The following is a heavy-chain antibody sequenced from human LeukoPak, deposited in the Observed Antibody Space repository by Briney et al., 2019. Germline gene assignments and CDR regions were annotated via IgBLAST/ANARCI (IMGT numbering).Heavy chain of an antibody. J-gene: IGHJ1*01. V-gene: IGHV3-72*01. Sequence: GGSLRLSCAASGFTFSDHYMGWVRQAPGKGLEWVGRIRNKAKSHTTEYAASVKGTFTISRDDSKNSLYLQMNSLQTEDTAVYYCARGYYESGHYYTEHWGQGTLVTVSS. D-gene: IGHD3-10*01. CDR1: GFTFSDHY. CDR3: ARGYYESGHYYTEH. CDR2: IRNKAKSHTT.